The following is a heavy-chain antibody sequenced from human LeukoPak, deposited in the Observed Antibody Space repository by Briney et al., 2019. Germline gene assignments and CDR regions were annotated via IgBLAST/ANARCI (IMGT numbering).Heavy chain of an antibody. V-gene: IGHV2-5*02. CDR2: IYWDDDK. D-gene: IGHD3-22*01. CDR1: GFSLSTSGVG. J-gene: IGHJ4*02. Sequence: VSGPTLVNPTQTLTLTCTFSGFSLSTSGVGVGWIRQPPGKALEWLALIYWDDDKRYSPSLESRLTITKDTSKNQVVLTMTNMDPVDTATYYCAHSYYDSSGYYYAYYFDYWGQGTLVTVSS. CDR3: AHSYYDSSGYYYAYYFDY.